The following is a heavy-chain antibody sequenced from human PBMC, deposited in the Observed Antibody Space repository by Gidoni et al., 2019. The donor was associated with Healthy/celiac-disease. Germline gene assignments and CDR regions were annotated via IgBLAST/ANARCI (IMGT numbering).Heavy chain of an antibody. Sequence: QVPLPESGPGLVKPSQTLSLPCPVSAGSISSGTYYWSWLRPPAGKGLEWIGRIYTSGSTNDNPALKSRVTISVDTSKNQFSLKLSSVTAADTAVYYCARAPDIVVVPAAVGDAFDIWGQGTMVTVSS. D-gene: IGHD2-2*01. V-gene: IGHV4-61*02. CDR3: ARAPDIVVVPAAVGDAFDI. J-gene: IGHJ3*02. CDR1: AGSISSGTYY. CDR2: IYTSGST.